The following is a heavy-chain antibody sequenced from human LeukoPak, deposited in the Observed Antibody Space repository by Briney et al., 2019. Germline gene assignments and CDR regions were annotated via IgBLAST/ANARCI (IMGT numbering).Heavy chain of an antibody. CDR2: ISYDGSNK. CDR3: AKGGDGDYGGAFDI. V-gene: IGHV3-30*18. J-gene: IGHJ3*02. Sequence: QAGGSLRLSCAASGFTFSSYGMHWVRQAPGKGLEWVAVISYDGSNKYYADSVKGRFTISRDNSKNTLYLQTNSLRAEDTAVYYCAKGGDGDYGGAFDIWGQGTMVTVSS. CDR1: GFTFSSYG. D-gene: IGHD4-17*01.